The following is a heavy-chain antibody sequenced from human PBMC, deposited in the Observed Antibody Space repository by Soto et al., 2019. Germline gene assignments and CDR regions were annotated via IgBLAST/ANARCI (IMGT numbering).Heavy chain of an antibody. Sequence: QVQLVESGGGVVQPGRSLRLSCAASGFTFSSYAMHWVRQAPGKGLEWVAVISYDGSNKYYADSVKGRFTISRDNSKNTLHLQMNSLRAEDTAVYYCARDGDGSSGWHWGLGTLVTVSS. J-gene: IGHJ4*02. D-gene: IGHD6-19*01. CDR3: ARDGDGSSGWH. V-gene: IGHV3-30-3*01. CDR1: GFTFSSYA. CDR2: ISYDGSNK.